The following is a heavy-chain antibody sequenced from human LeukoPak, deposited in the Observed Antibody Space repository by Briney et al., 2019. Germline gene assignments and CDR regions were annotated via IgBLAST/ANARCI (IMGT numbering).Heavy chain of an antibody. Sequence: ASVKVSCNASGYTFTSYGISWVRQAPGQGLEWMGWISAYNGNTNYAQKLQGRVTMTTDTSTSTAYMELRSLRSDDTAVYYCARALVVVATNWFDPWGQGTLVTVSS. CDR3: ARALVVVATNWFDP. V-gene: IGHV1-18*01. J-gene: IGHJ5*02. D-gene: IGHD2-15*01. CDR1: GYTFTSYG. CDR2: ISAYNGNT.